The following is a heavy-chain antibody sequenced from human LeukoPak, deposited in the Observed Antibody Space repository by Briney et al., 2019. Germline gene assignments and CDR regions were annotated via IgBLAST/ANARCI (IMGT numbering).Heavy chain of an antibody. Sequence: ASVKVSCKASGYTFTSYGINWVRQAPGQGLEGMGWISAYNGNTNYAQKLQGRVTMTTDTSTSTAYMELRSLRSDDTAVYYCARDYPIVLMVYATSDAFDIWGQGTMVTVSS. CDR3: ARDYPIVLMVYATSDAFDI. V-gene: IGHV1-18*01. CDR1: GYTFTSYG. CDR2: ISAYNGNT. J-gene: IGHJ3*02. D-gene: IGHD2-8*01.